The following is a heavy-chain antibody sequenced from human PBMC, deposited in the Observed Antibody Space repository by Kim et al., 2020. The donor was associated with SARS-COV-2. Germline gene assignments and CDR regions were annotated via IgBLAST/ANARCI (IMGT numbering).Heavy chain of an antibody. J-gene: IGHJ3*01. CDR1: GYTFIDRD. CDR2: LNPNTGNT. V-gene: IGHV1-8*01. Sequence: ASVKVSCKASGYTFIDRDVHWVRQAPGQALEWVGRLNPNTGNTDYEQRFQGRITMTRSTSISTAYMELRSLKTDDTAVYYCARESGSYAFDFWGQGTVVT. CDR3: ARESGSYAFDF. D-gene: IGHD1-26*01.